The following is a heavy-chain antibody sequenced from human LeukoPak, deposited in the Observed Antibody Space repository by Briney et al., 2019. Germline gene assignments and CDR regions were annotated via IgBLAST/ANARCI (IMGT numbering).Heavy chain of an antibody. D-gene: IGHD6-13*01. CDR3: ARLEIAAAGNRWFDP. J-gene: IGHJ5*02. V-gene: IGHV4-39*06. CDR1: GGSISSSSYY. Sequence: SETLSLTCTVSGGSISSSSYYWGWIRQPPGKGLEWIGSIYYSGSTYYNPPLKSRVTISVDTSKNQFPLKLSSVTAADTAVYYCARLEIAAAGNRWFDPWGQGTLVTVSS. CDR2: IYYSGST.